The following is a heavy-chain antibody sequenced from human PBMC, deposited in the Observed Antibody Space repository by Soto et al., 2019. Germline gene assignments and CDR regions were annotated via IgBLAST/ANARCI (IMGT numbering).Heavy chain of an antibody. V-gene: IGHV4-31*03. CDR3: ARDSCSSTSCYSNYYYGMDV. D-gene: IGHD2-2*01. CDR1: GGSIRSGGYY. CDR2: IYYSGST. J-gene: IGHJ6*02. Sequence: PSETLSLTCTVSGGSIRSGGYYWSWIRRHPGKGPEWIGYIYYSGSTYYNPSLKSRVTISVDTSKNQFSLKLSSVTAADTAVYYCARDSCSSTSCYSNYYYGMDVWGQGTTVTVSS.